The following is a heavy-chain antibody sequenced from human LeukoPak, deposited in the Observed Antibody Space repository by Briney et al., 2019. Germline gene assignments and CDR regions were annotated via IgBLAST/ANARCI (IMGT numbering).Heavy chain of an antibody. V-gene: IGHV3-30*04. D-gene: IGHD3-22*01. CDR1: AFTFNHYA. CDR2: ISYDGSNK. J-gene: IGHJ3*02. CDR3: ARESRGYYDSSGSFDI. Sequence: GGSLRLSCAASAFTFNHYAMHWVRQAPGKGLEWLAVISYDGSNKYYADSVKGRITISRDNAKNSLYLQMNSLRAEDTAVYYCARESRGYYDSSGSFDIWGQGTMVTVSS.